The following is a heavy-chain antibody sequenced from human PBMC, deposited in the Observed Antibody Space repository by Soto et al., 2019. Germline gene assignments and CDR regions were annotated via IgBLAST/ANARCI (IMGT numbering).Heavy chain of an antibody. CDR3: ARQSYTRYYYYSMDV. V-gene: IGHV4-59*08. CDR2: IYYGGST. J-gene: IGHJ6*03. Sequence: QVQLQESGPGLVKPSETLSLTCTVSGGSISSYYWSWIRQPPGKGLEWIGYIYYGGSTNYNPSLKSRVTISVDTSKNQFSLKLSSVTAADTAVYYCARQSYTRYYYYSMDVWGKGTTVTVSS. CDR1: GGSISSYY.